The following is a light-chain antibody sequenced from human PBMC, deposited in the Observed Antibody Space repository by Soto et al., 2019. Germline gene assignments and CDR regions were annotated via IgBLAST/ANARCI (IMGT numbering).Light chain of an antibody. Sequence: QSALTQPRSVSGSPGQSVSISCTGTSSDVGGYNYVSWYQHHPGKAPKLMIYDVNKRPSGVPDHFSGSKSGNTASLNISGLQAEDEADYYCCSYAGTYTLVFGGGTKLTVL. CDR2: DVN. V-gene: IGLV2-11*01. CDR3: CSYAGTYTLV. CDR1: SSDVGGYNY. J-gene: IGLJ3*02.